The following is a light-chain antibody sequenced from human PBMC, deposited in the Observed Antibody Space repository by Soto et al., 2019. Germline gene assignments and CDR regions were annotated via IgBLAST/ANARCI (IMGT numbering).Light chain of an antibody. CDR3: CSYAGSSTLI. J-gene: IGLJ2*01. CDR2: EGS. Sequence: QSALTQPASVSASPGQSITISCTGTISDVGSYNLVSWYQQHPGKAPKLMIYEGSKRPSGVSNRFSGSKSGNTASLTISGLQAEDEADYYCCSYAGSSTLIFGGGTKLTVL. CDR1: ISDVGSYNL. V-gene: IGLV2-23*01.